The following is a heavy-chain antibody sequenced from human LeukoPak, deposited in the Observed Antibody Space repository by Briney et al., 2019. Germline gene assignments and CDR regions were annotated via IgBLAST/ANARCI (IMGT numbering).Heavy chain of an antibody. CDR1: GFTFSSYA. CDR3: AKDQWIGSGSYHY. CDR2: ISGSGDNT. D-gene: IGHD3-10*01. V-gene: IGHV3-23*01. Sequence: PGGSLRLSCAASGFTFSSYAMSWVRQAPGKGREWVSAISGSGDNTYYADSVKGRFTISRDNSKNTLYLQVNNLRAEDTAVYYCAKDQWIGSGSYHYWGQGTLVTVSS. J-gene: IGHJ4*02.